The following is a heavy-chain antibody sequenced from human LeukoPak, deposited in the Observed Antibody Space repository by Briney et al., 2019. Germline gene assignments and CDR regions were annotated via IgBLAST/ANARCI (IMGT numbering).Heavy chain of an antibody. J-gene: IGHJ5*02. V-gene: IGHV1-2*04. D-gene: IGHD6-13*01. Sequence: ASVKVSCKASGYTFTGYYMHWVRQAPGQGLEWMGWINPNSGGANYAQKFQGWVTMTRDTSINTAYMELSSLRLDDTAVYYCARGVAAAGSRLDPWGQGTLITVSS. CDR2: INPNSGGA. CDR3: ARGVAAAGSRLDP. CDR1: GYTFTGYY.